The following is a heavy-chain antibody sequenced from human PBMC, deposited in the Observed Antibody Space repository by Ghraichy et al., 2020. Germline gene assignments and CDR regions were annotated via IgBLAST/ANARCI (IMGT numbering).Heavy chain of an antibody. D-gene: IGHD2-21*02. J-gene: IGHJ6*02. CDR2: INPSGST. CDR1: GGSFSAYY. CDR3: ARGGSYCGGDCFPYYGLDV. V-gene: IGHV4-34*01. Sequence: SETLSLTCAVYGGSFSAYYWSWIRQPPGKGLEWIGEINPSGSTNYNPSLKSRVTISVDTSKNQFSLKLSSVTAADTAVYYCARGGSYCGGDCFPYYGLDVWGQGTTVTVSS.